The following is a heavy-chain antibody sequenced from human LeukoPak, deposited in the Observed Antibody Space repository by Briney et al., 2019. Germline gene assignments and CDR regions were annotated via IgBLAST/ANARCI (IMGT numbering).Heavy chain of an antibody. CDR1: GYTFTSYD. CDR2: MNPNSGNT. V-gene: IGHV1-8*01. CDR3: ARTDLDGSGSYYPGLYYYYYGMDV. J-gene: IGHJ6*02. Sequence: GASVKVSCKASGYTFTSYDINWVRQATGQGLEWMGWMNPNSGNTGYAQKFQGRVTMTRNTSISTAYMELSSLRSEDTAVYYCARTDLDGSGSYYPGLYYYYYGMDVWGQGTTVTVSS. D-gene: IGHD3-10*01.